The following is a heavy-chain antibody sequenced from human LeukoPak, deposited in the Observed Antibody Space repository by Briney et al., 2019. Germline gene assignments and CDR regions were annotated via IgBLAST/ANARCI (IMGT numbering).Heavy chain of an antibody. J-gene: IGHJ4*02. CDR2: ISSSSSYI. V-gene: IGHV3-21*01. CDR1: GFTFSSYS. Sequence: GGSLRLSCAASGFTFSSYSMNWVRRAPGKGLEWVSSISSSSSYIYYADSVKGRFTISRDNAKNSLYLQMNSLRAEDTAVYYCASLVFYDILTGPDYWGQGTLVTVSS. CDR3: ASLVFYDILTGPDY. D-gene: IGHD3-9*01.